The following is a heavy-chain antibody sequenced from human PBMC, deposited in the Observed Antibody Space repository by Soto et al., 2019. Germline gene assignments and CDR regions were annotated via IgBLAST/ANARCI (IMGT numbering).Heavy chain of an antibody. D-gene: IGHD4-17*01. CDR2: ISYDGSNK. J-gene: IGHJ4*02. CDR1: GFTFSTYD. Sequence: QVQLVESGGGVLQPGRSLRLSCAASGFTFSTYDMHWVRQAPGKGLEWVAVISYDGSNKYFADSVKGRFTISRDNPKKTLYLQMNSLRAGDTAVYYCARGDDYGDYLFDYWGQGTLVTVSS. CDR3: ARGDDYGDYLFDY. V-gene: IGHV3-30-3*01.